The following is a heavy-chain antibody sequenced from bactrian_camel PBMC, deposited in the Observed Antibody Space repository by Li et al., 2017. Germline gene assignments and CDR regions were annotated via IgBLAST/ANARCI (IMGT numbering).Heavy chain of an antibody. CDR2: INPGGST. CDR1: GFAFTNYA. Sequence: DVQLVESGGGLVQPGGSLTLSCTTSGFAFTNYAMSWVRQAPGKGLEWVSTINPGGSTDYRDSVRGRFTISRDNAKNTVYLQLNSLKSEDMAMYYCAMEGGVASGPTFSFGYNSCSRTLGLGWNYRGQGTQVTVS. CDR3: AMEGGVASGPTFSFGYNSCSRTLGLGWNY. V-gene: IGHV3S40*01. D-gene: IGHD5*01. J-gene: IGHJ4*01.